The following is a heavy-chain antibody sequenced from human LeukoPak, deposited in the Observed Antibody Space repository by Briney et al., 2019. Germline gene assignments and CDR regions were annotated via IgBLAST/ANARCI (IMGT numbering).Heavy chain of an antibody. Sequence: GGSLRLSCAASGFTFSSYDMHWVRQAPGKGLEWVTVISYDGSNKYYGDSVKGRFTISRDNSKNTLYLKMNSLRAEDTAVYYCAREGFYSGYDRWGQGTLVTVSS. D-gene: IGHD5-12*01. CDR3: AREGFYSGYDR. J-gene: IGHJ4*02. CDR1: GFTFSSYD. CDR2: ISYDGSNK. V-gene: IGHV3-30*03.